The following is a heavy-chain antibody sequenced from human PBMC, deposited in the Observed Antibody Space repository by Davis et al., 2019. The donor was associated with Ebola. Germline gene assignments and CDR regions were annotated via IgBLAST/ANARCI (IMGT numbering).Heavy chain of an antibody. D-gene: IGHD5-12*01. J-gene: IGHJ3*02. CDR3: TTPGGQDSGYDVFDI. CDR1: GYTYTNYH. V-gene: IGHV1-46*03. Sequence: ASVKVSCKASGYTYTNYHMHWVRQAHGQGLEWMGMINPNDGRTIYAQKFQGRVTVTRHTSTTTVYMDLSSLRSEDTALYYCTTPGGQDSGYDVFDIWGQGPMVTVSS. CDR2: INPNDGRT.